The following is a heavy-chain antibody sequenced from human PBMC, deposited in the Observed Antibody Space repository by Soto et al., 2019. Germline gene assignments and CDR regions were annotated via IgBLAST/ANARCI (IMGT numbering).Heavy chain of an antibody. J-gene: IGHJ3*02. CDR2: INPNSGGT. Sequence: ASVKVSCKASGYTFTGYYMHWVRQAPGQGLEWMGWINPNSGGTNYAQKFQGWVTMTRDTSISTAYMELSRLRSDDTAVYYCARGMGYDILTGYDAFDIGGQGTMVTVSS. V-gene: IGHV1-2*04. D-gene: IGHD3-9*01. CDR3: ARGMGYDILTGYDAFDI. CDR1: GYTFTGYY.